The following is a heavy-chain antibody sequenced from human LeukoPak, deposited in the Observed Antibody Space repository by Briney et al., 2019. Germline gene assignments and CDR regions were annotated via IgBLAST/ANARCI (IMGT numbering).Heavy chain of an antibody. D-gene: IGHD3-22*01. V-gene: IGHV4-59*01. CDR3: ARDIAYDSSGYYSPHFDY. Sequence: PSETLSLTCTVSGGSISSYYWNWIRPPPGKGLEWLGYIHYSGSTKYNPSLESRVTISLDTAKNQFSLRLSSLTAADTAVYYCARDIAYDSSGYYSPHFDYWGQGTLVTVSS. J-gene: IGHJ4*02. CDR1: GGSISSYY. CDR2: IHYSGST.